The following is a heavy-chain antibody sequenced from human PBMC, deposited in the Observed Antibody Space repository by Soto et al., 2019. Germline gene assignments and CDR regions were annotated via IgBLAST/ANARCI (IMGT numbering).Heavy chain of an antibody. V-gene: IGHV3-23*01. CDR2: ISGSGGST. D-gene: IGHD2-15*01. J-gene: IGHJ6*03. CDR3: AKGLRVGAIFYDYMDV. Sequence: EELLLESGGGLVQPGGSLRLSCAASGFTFNTYAMTWVRRAPGKGLEWVSAISGSGGSTYYADSVKGRFTISRDNPKNTLYLQMNSLRAEDTAVYYCAKGLRVGAIFYDYMDVWGKGTTVTVSS. CDR1: GFTFNTYA.